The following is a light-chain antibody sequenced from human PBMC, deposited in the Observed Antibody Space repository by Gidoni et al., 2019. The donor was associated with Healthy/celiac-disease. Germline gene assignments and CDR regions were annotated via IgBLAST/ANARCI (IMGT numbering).Light chain of an antibody. V-gene: IGKV2-28*01. J-gene: IGKJ4*01. CDR2: LGS. Sequence: DIVMTQSPLSLPVTLGEPASISCRSSQSLLHSNGYNYLDWYLQKPGQSRQLLIYLGSIRAAGVSDRFSGSGSGTYFILTISIVEAEYVGFYYCMQALKTPLTFGGGTKVEIK. CDR1: QSLLHSNGYNY. CDR3: MQALKTPLT.